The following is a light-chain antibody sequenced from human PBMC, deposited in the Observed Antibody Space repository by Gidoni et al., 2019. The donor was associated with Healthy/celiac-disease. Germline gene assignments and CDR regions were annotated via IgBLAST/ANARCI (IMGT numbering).Light chain of an antibody. CDR3: QAWDSSFLV. CDR2: QDS. Sequence: SYELTQPPSVSVSPGQTASITCAGDKLGDEYACWYQQMPGQSPVLVIYQDSKRPSGIPERFSGSNSGNTATLTISGTQAMDEADYYCQAWDSSFLVFGGGTKLTVL. J-gene: IGLJ2*01. V-gene: IGLV3-1*01. CDR1: KLGDEY.